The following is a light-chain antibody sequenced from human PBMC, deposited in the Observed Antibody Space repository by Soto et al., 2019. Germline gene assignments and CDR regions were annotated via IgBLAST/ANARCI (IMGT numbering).Light chain of an antibody. V-gene: IGLV1-40*01. Sequence: QSALTQPPSVSGAPGQRVTISCTGSSSNIGAGYDVHWYQQLPGTAHKLLIYGNSNRPSGVPDRFSGFKSGTSASLAITGLQAEDEADYYCQSYDSSLRGWVFGGGTKLTVL. CDR1: SSNIGAGYD. CDR2: GNS. J-gene: IGLJ3*02. CDR3: QSYDSSLRGWV.